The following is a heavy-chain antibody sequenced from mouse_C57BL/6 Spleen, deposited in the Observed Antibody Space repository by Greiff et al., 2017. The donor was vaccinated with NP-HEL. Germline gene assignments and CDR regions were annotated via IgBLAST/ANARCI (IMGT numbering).Heavy chain of an antibody. CDR1: GYTFTSYW. CDR3: ARDALSWFAY. V-gene: IGHV1-72*01. D-gene: IGHD6-5*01. J-gene: IGHJ3*01. Sequence: QVQLQQPGAELVKPGASVKLSCKASGYTFTSYWMHWVKQRPGRGLAWIGRFDPNSCGTKYNEKFKCKATLTVDKPSSTSYLQLRSLTSEDSAVYYCARDALSWFAYWGQGPLVTVSA. CDR2: FDPNSCGT.